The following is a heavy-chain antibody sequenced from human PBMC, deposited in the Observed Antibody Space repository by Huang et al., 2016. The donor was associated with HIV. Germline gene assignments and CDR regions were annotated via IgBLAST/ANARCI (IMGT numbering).Heavy chain of an antibody. CDR1: GFTFRSYW. CDR3: ARGFQAKPGDY. J-gene: IGHJ4*02. Sequence: EVHLVESGGGLVRPGWSLRLSCAASGFTFRSYWMNWVRQAPGRGVEWVANINLDGSERLYGDSVRGRFTITRDNANKSVSLQLNSLKAEDTGVYYCARGFQAKPGDYWGQGTLVTVSS. V-gene: IGHV3-7*01. CDR2: INLDGSER.